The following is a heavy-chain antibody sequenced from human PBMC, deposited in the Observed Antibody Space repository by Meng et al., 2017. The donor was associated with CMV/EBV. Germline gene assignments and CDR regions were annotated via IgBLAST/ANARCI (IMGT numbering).Heavy chain of an antibody. D-gene: IGHD2-2*01. J-gene: IGHJ6*02. V-gene: IGHV3-53*01. CDR1: GFTVSSNY. CDR2: IYSGGST. Sequence: LTRATSGFTVSSNYMSWVRQAPGKGLEWVSVIYSGGSTYYADSVKGRFTISRDNSKNTLYLQMNSLRAEDTAVYYCARGYCSSTSCTNYYYYYYGMDVWGQGTTVTVSS. CDR3: ARGYCSSTSCTNYYYYYYGMDV.